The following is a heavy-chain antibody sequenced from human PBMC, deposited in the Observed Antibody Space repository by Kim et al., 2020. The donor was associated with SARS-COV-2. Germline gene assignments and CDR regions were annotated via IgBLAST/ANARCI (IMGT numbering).Heavy chain of an antibody. D-gene: IGHD3-10*01. V-gene: IGHV3-48*02. CDR3: ARVFYRRYYYGSGSYYNHRAFDI. Sequence: GGSLRLSCAASGFTFSSYSMNWVRQAPGKGLEWVSYISSSSSTIYYADSVKGRFTISRDNAKNSLYLQMNSLRDEDTAVYYCARVFYRRYYYGSGSYYNHRAFDIWGQGTMVTVSS. J-gene: IGHJ3*02. CDR2: ISSSSSTI. CDR1: GFTFSSYS.